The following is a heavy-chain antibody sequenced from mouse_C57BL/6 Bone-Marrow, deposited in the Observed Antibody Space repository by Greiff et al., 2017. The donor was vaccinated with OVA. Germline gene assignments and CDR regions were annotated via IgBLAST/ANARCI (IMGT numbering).Heavy chain of an antibody. CDR2: IDPENGDT. CDR1: GFNIKDDY. D-gene: IGHD2-1*01. V-gene: IGHV14-4*01. J-gene: IGHJ3*01. Sequence: EVQLQQSGAELVRPGASVKLSCTASGFNIKDDYMHWVKQRPEQGLEWIGWIDPENGDTEYASKFQGKATITADTSSNTAYLQLSILTSEDTAVYYCTTFLYYMGFAYWGQGTLVTVSA. CDR3: TTFLYYMGFAY.